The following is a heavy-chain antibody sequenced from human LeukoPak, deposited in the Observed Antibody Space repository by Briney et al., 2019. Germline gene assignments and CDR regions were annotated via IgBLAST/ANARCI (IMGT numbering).Heavy chain of an antibody. V-gene: IGHV3-21*01. CDR2: ISSSSSYI. CDR1: GFTFSSYS. D-gene: IGHD3-22*01. J-gene: IGHJ4*02. CDR3: ARDSTRYYYDSSGYGFDY. Sequence: PGGSLRLSCAASGFTFSSYSMNWVRQAPGKGLEWVSSISSSSSYIYYADSVKGRFTISRDNAKNSLYLQMNSLRAEDTAVYYCARDSTRYYYDSSGYGFDYWGQGTLVTVSS.